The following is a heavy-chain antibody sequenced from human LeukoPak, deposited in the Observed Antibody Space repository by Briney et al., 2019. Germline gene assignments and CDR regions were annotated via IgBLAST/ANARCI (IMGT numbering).Heavy chain of an antibody. CDR2: ISSSSSYI. CDR1: GFTFSSYS. V-gene: IGHV3-21*01. D-gene: IGHD2-15*01. J-gene: IGHJ5*02. Sequence: GGSLRLSCAASGFTFSSYSMNWVRQAPGKGLEWVSSISSSSSYIYYADSVKGRFTISRDNAKNSLYLQMNSLRAEDTAVYYCARDRRGSPNWFDPWGQGTLVTVSS. CDR3: ARDRRGSPNWFDP.